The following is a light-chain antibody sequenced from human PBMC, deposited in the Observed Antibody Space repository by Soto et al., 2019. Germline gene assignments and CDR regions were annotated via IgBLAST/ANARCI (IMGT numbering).Light chain of an antibody. Sequence: QSVLTQPPSVSGAPGQRVTISCSGSSSNIGAGYDVNWYRQLPGTAPKLLIYGNSDRPSGVPDRFPGSKSGTSASLAITGLQAEDEADYFCQSYDRSLRTYVFGTGTKVTVL. CDR3: QSYDRSLRTYV. J-gene: IGLJ1*01. V-gene: IGLV1-40*01. CDR2: GNS. CDR1: SSNIGAGYD.